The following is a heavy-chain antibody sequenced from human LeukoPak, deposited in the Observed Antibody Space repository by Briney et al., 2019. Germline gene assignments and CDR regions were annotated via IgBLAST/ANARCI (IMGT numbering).Heavy chain of an antibody. Sequence: GGSLRLSCATSGFTFSTYGIHWVRQAPGKGLEWVAFIQYDGSKKYYADAVKGRFTISKDNSKNTLYLQMDSLRAEDTAVYYCARDLVGASEGFDYWGQGTLVTVSS. CDR2: IQYDGSKK. D-gene: IGHD1-26*01. J-gene: IGHJ4*02. V-gene: IGHV3-30*02. CDR1: GFTFSTYG. CDR3: ARDLVGASEGFDY.